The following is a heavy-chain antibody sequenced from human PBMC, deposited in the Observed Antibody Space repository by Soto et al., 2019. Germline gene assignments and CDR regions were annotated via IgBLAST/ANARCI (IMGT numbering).Heavy chain of an antibody. CDR3: ARVPDR. V-gene: IGHV4-30-2*01. CDR2: IYHSGST. D-gene: IGHD2-2*01. Sequence: PSETLSLTCAVSGGTISSGGYSWSWIRQPPGKGLEWIGYIYHSGSTYYNPSLKSRVTISVDRSKNQFSLKLSSVTAADTAVYYCARVPDRWGQGTLVTVSS. CDR1: GGTISSGGYS. J-gene: IGHJ5*02.